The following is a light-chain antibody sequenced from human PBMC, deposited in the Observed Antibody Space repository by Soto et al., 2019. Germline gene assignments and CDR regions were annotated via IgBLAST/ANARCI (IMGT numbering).Light chain of an antibody. CDR2: GAS. CDR3: HQYGSSPYT. Sequence: EIVLTQSPGTLSLSPGERATLSCRASQSVRSSYLAWYQQKPGQAPRLLIYGASSRATGIPDRFSGSGSGTDFTITINRLEPEDFAVYYCHQYGSSPYTFGQGTKLEI. V-gene: IGKV3-20*01. CDR1: QSVRSSY. J-gene: IGKJ2*01.